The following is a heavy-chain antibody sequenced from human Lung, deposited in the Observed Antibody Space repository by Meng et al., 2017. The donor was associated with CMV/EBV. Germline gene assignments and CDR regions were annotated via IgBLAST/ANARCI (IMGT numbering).Heavy chain of an antibody. D-gene: IGHD5-12*01. Sequence: GESLKISCAASGFTFSDYYMSWIRQAPGKGLEWVSYISSSGSTIYYADSVKGRFTISRDNAKNSLYLQMNSLRAEDTPVYYCARARIVAGDYFDYWGQGTLVTVSS. CDR1: GFTFSDYY. CDR3: ARARIVAGDYFDY. CDR2: ISSSGSTI. J-gene: IGHJ4*02. V-gene: IGHV3-11*01.